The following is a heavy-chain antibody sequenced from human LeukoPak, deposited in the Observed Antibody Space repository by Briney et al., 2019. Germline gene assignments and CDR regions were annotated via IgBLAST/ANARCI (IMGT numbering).Heavy chain of an antibody. CDR1: GYTLIDYY. D-gene: IGHD3-22*01. J-gene: IGHJ4*02. CDR2: INPNIRDT. CDR3: ARAGHNSDSGGYDY. Sequence: ASGKVSCKASGYTLIDYYIHWVRQAPGQGLESMGWINPNIRDTNYAQQFQGRVTMTRDTSSSTAYMELSRLRSDDTAVYYCARAGHNSDSGGYDYWGQGTLVTVSS. V-gene: IGHV1-2*02.